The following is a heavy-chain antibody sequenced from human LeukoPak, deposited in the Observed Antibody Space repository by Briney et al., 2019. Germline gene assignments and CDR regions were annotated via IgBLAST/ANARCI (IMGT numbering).Heavy chain of an antibody. V-gene: IGHV3-23*01. CDR3: AKAGHYYDSRNYFDY. CDR2: ISGSGGST. CDR1: GFTFSSYA. J-gene: IGHJ4*02. D-gene: IGHD3-22*01. Sequence: PGGSLRLSCAASGFTFSSYAMSWVRQAPGKGLKWVSAISGSGGSTYYADSVKGGFTISRDNSKNTVYLQMNSLRAEDTAVYNCAKAGHYYDSRNYFDYWGQGTLVTVSS.